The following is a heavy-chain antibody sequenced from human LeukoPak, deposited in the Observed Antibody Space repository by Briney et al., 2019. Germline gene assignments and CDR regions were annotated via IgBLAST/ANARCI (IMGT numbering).Heavy chain of an antibody. J-gene: IGHJ6*02. D-gene: IGHD5-12*01. CDR3: ARARGYSGYTPNYYYGLDV. V-gene: IGHV4-30-2*01. CDR1: GGSISSGGYS. CDR2: IFPSGTT. Sequence: SQTLSLTCAVSGGSISSGGYSWSWIRQPPGTGLEWIGYIFPSGTTSYNPPLKSRITISVDKSKNQFSLKLNSVTAADTAVYYCARARGYSGYTPNYYYGLDVWGQGTTVTVSS.